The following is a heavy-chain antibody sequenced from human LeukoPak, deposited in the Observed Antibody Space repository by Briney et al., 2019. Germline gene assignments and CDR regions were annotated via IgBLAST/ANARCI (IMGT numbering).Heavy chain of an antibody. CDR3: ASSQWELLDWFDP. CDR2: IYHSGST. D-gene: IGHD1-26*01. J-gene: IGHJ5*02. CDR1: GGSISSYY. V-gene: IGHV4-59*08. Sequence: PSETLSLTCTVSGGSISSYYWSWIRQPPGKGLEWIGSIYHSGSTYYNPSLKSRVTISVDTSKNQFSLKLSSVTAADTAVYYCASSQWELLDWFDPWGQGTLVTVSS.